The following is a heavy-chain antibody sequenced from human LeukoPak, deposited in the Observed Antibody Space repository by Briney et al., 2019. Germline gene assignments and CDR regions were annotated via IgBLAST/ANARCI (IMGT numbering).Heavy chain of an antibody. Sequence: SETLSLTSTVAGGSVSSYYGSWVRQPPGEGLEWDGYSYYSVSTNYNRSLKSRLTISVDTSKNQFSLKLSSVTAADTAVYYCASHSTVGATIFDYWGQGTLVTVSS. CDR1: GGSVSSYY. CDR2: SYYSVST. CDR3: ASHSTVGATIFDY. V-gene: IGHV4-59*08. D-gene: IGHD1-26*01. J-gene: IGHJ4*02.